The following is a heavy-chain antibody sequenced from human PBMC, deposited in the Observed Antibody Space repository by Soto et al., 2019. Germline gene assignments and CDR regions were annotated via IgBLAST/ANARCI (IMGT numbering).Heavy chain of an antibody. V-gene: IGHV4-39*01. CDR2: IYYSGST. D-gene: IGHD2-15*01. CDR3: ARHKNAVGIVVVVAATYFDY. J-gene: IGHJ4*02. Sequence: QLQLQESGPGLVKPSETLSLTCTVSGGSISSSSYYWGWIRQPPGKGLEWIGSIYYSGSTYYNPSLKSRVTISVDTSKNQFSLKLSSVTAADTAVYYCARHKNAVGIVVVVAATYFDYWGQGTLVTVSS. CDR1: GGSISSSSYY.